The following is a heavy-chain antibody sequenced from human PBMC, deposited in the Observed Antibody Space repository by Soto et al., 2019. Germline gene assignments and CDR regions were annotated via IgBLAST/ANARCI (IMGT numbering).Heavy chain of an antibody. CDR2: MNPNSGNT. J-gene: IGHJ5*02. V-gene: IGHV1-8*01. D-gene: IGHD3-16*01. CDR3: AILTTFTNWFDP. Sequence: GASVKVSCKASGYTFTSYDINWVRQATGQGLEWMGWMNPNSGNTGYAQKFQGRVTMTRNTSISTAYMELSSLRSEDTAVYYCAILTTFTNWFDPWGQGTLVTVSS. CDR1: GYTFTSYD.